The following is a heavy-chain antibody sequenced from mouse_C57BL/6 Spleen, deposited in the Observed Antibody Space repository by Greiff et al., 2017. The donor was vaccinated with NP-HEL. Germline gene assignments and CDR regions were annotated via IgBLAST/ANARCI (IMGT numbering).Heavy chain of an antibody. CDR2: INPSTGGT. V-gene: IGHV1-42*01. J-gene: IGHJ2*01. CDR3: ARGSGSSYLYYFDY. Sequence: VQLQQSGPELVKPGASVKISCKASGYSFTGYYMNWVKQSPEKSLEWIGEINPSTGGTTYIQKFKAKATLTVDKSSSTAYMQLKSLTSEDSAVYYCARGSGSSYLYYFDYWGQGTTLTVSS. CDR1: GYSFTGYY. D-gene: IGHD1-1*01.